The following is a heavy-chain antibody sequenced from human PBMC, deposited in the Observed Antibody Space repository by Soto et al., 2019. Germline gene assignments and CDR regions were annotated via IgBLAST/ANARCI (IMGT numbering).Heavy chain of an antibody. Sequence: AVKVSCKASGCTITSSAVPSVRQARGQRLEWIGWIVVGSGNKNYAKKFQERVAITRDMYTSTAYMELSSLRSEDTAVYYCAAGIYGDKILDYWGQGTLVTVSS. V-gene: IGHV1-58*01. D-gene: IGHD4-17*01. CDR2: IVVGSGNK. J-gene: IGHJ4*02. CDR3: AAGIYGDKILDY. CDR1: GCTITSSA.